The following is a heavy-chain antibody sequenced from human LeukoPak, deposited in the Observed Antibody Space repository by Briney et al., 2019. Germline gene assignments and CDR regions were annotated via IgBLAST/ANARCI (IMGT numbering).Heavy chain of an antibody. V-gene: IGHV3-48*02. J-gene: IGHJ4*02. CDR1: GFTFSSYS. Sequence: PGGSLRLSCAASGFTFSSYSMNWVRQAPGKGLERVSYISSSGTTIYYADSVKGRFTISRDNAKNSLYLQMNSLRDEDTAVYYCARVGDGRGDYDPVPFDYWGQGTLVTVSS. CDR2: ISSSGTTI. CDR3: ARVGDGRGDYDPVPFDY. D-gene: IGHD3-16*01.